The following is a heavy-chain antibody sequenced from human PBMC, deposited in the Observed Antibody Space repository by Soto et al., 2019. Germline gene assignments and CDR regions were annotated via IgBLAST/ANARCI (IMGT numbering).Heavy chain of an antibody. CDR2: IYRTGNT. J-gene: IGHJ4*02. V-gene: IGHV4-30-2*01. CDR1: GDSMTGGDYS. Sequence: SETLSLTCTVSGDSMTGGDYSWSWIRQPPGKGLEWLGYIYRTGNTHYSPSLKSRVSISQDRSKNQFSLELTSVTAADTAVYYCARGDYQYSIDYWGQGTLVTVSS. D-gene: IGHD2-2*01. CDR3: ARGDYQYSIDY.